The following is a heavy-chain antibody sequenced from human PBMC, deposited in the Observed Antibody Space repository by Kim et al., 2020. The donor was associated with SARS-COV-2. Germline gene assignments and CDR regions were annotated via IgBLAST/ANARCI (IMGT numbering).Heavy chain of an antibody. D-gene: IGHD6-13*01. CDR3: ARVGGAAAGTSYYYGMDV. Sequence: GGSLRLSCAASGFTFSSYGMHWVRQAPGKGLEWVAVISYDGSNKYYADSVKGRFTISRDNSKNTLYLQMNSLRAEDTAVYYCARVGGAAAGTSYYYGMDVWGQGTTVTVSS. CDR1: GFTFSSYG. J-gene: IGHJ6*02. V-gene: IGHV3-33*05. CDR2: ISYDGSNK.